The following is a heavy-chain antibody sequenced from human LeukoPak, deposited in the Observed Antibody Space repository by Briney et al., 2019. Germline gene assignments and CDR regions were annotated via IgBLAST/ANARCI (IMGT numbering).Heavy chain of an antibody. Sequence: ASVKVSCKASGYTFTSYFMHWVRQAPGQGLEWMGIINPSGGSTSYAQKFQGRVTMTRDTSTSTVYIELSSLRSEDTAVYYCARTAGRTFDYWGQGTLVTVSS. CDR2: INPSGGST. J-gene: IGHJ4*02. CDR3: ARTAGRTFDY. CDR1: GYTFTSYF. D-gene: IGHD6-6*01. V-gene: IGHV1-46*01.